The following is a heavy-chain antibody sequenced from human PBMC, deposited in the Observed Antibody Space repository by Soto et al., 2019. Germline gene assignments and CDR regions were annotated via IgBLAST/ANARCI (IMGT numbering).Heavy chain of an antibody. Sequence: VQLLQSGPEVKKPGAAVKVSCKASGFTFTSYGFSWVRQSPGRALEWLGWMNSYDGNRNYAPKFQDRVTVTTETSTNTASMELRNLRSDDTAVYYCARGSRAVATVTLIDFWGQGTLVTVSS. J-gene: IGHJ4*02. V-gene: IGHV1-18*01. CDR2: MNSYDGNR. CDR3: ARGSRAVATVTLIDF. D-gene: IGHD4-17*01. CDR1: GFTFTSYG.